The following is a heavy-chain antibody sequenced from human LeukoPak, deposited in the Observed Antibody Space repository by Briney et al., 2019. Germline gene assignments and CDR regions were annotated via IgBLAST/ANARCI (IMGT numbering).Heavy chain of an antibody. J-gene: IGHJ4*02. CDR2: INHSGST. Sequence: PSETLSLTCAVYGGSFSGYYWSWIRQPPGKGLEWIGEINHSGSTNYNPSLKSRVTISVDTSKNQFSLKLSSVTAADTAVYYCAGGGRRTPYYFDYWGQGTLVTVSS. V-gene: IGHV4-34*01. CDR1: GGSFSGYY. D-gene: IGHD1-14*01. CDR3: AGGGRRTPYYFDY.